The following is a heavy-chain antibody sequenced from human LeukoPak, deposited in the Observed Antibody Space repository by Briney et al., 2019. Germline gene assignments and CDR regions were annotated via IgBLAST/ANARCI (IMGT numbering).Heavy chain of an antibody. CDR2: IIPIFGTA. J-gene: IGHJ4*02. CDR3: AKDATTGYYFDY. CDR1: GGTFSSYA. V-gene: IGHV1-69*05. Sequence: SVKVSCKASGGTFSSYAISWVRQAPGQGLEWMGGIIPIFGTANYAQKFQGRVTITTDESTSTAYMELSSLRSEDTAVYYCAKDATTGYYFDYWGQGTLVTVSS. D-gene: IGHD1-26*01.